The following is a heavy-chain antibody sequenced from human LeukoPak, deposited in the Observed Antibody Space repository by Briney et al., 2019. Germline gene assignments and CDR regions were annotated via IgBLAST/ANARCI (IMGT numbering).Heavy chain of an antibody. D-gene: IGHD6-19*01. J-gene: IGHJ4*02. CDR3: AKGEGAVAGKIADY. V-gene: IGHV3-23*01. CDR2: ISGSGGST. CDR1: GFTFSSYA. Sequence: GGPLRLSCAASGFTFSSYAMSWVRQAPGKGLEWVSAISGSGGSTYYADSVKGRFTISRDNSKNTLYLQMNSLRAEDTAVYYCAKGEGAVAGKIADYWGQGTLVTVSS.